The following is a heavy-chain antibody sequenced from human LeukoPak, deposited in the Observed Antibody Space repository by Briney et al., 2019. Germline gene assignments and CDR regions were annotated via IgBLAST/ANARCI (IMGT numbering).Heavy chain of an antibody. Sequence: GGSLRLSCAASGFTVSSNEMSWVRQAPGKGLEWVSSISGGSTYYADSVKGRFTISRDNSKNTLYLQMNSLRAEDTAVYFCANTYYYDGSGYYYLGWFDPWGQGTLVTVSS. CDR1: GFTVSSNE. CDR3: ANTYYYDGSGYYYLGWFDP. CDR2: ISGGST. D-gene: IGHD3-22*01. J-gene: IGHJ5*02. V-gene: IGHV3-38-3*01.